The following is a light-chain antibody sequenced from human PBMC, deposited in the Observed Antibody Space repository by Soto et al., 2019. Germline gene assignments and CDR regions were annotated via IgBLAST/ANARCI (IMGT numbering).Light chain of an antibody. CDR3: QQYSYWRT. J-gene: IGKJ1*01. CDR2: GAS. Sequence: EIVMTQSPATLSVSPGERATVSCRASQSVGSNLAWYQQKAGQAPSLLIYGASTRATGVPARFSGSGSGTEFTLTISSLQSQDFAVYYCQQYSYWRTFGQGTKGDIK. V-gene: IGKV3-15*01. CDR1: QSVGSN.